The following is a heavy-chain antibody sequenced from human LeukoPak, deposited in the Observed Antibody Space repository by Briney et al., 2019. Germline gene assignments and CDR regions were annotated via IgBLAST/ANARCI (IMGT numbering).Heavy chain of an antibody. CDR2: ISGSGGST. D-gene: IGHD3-22*01. CDR1: GFTFSSYA. CDR3: AKDRPNCYGSSGYPN. V-gene: IGHV3-23*01. J-gene: IGHJ4*02. Sequence: SGGSLRLSCAASGFTFSSYAMSWVRQAPGKGLEWVSAISGSGGSTYYADSVKGRFTISRDNSKNTLYLQMNSLRAEDTAVYYCAKDRPNCYGSSGYPNWGQGTLVTVSS.